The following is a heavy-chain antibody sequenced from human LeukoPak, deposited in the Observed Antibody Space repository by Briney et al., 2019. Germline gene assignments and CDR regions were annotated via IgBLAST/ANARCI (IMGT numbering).Heavy chain of an antibody. CDR3: ARCRGKSNSCFIDY. CDR2: IYSGGST. D-gene: IGHD2-2*01. Sequence: GGSLRLSCAASGFTVSSNYMSWVRQAPGKGLEWVSVIYSGGSTYYADSVKGRFTISRDNSKNTLYLQMNSLRAEDTAVYYCARCRGKSNSCFIDYWGQGTLVTVAS. CDR1: GFTVSSNY. V-gene: IGHV3-53*01. J-gene: IGHJ4*02.